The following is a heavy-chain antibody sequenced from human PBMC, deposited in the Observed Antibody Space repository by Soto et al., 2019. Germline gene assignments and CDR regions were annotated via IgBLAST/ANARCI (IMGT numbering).Heavy chain of an antibody. Sequence: ASVKVSCKASGYTFTGYYMHWVRQAPGQGLEWMGWINPNSGGTNYAQKFQGWVTMTRDTSISTAYMELSRLRSDDTAVYYCARDLGYCSGGSCHFDYWGQGTLVTVSS. CDR3: ARDLGYCSGGSCHFDY. CDR1: GYTFTGYY. CDR2: INPNSGGT. V-gene: IGHV1-2*04. D-gene: IGHD2-15*01. J-gene: IGHJ4*02.